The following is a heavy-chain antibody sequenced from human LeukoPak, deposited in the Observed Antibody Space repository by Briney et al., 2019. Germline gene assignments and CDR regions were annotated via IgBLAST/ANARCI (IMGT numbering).Heavy chain of an antibody. Sequence: GGTLRLSCAASGFTFSNYGMTWVGQAPGKGREWVSASGGGGNTYYADSVKGRFTISRDNSKNTLYLQMNSLRAEDTAVYYCVRDRDWAFDYWGQGSLVTVSS. CDR1: GFTFSNYG. D-gene: IGHD2-21*02. CDR2: SGGGGNT. CDR3: VRDRDWAFDY. J-gene: IGHJ4*02. V-gene: IGHV3-23*01.